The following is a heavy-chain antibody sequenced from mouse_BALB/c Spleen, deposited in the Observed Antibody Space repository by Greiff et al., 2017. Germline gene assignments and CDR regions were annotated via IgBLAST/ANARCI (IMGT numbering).Heavy chain of an antibody. V-gene: IGHV14-3*02. J-gene: IGHJ2*01. CDR1: GFNIKDTY. Sequence: VQLQQSGAELVKPGASVKLSCTASGFNIKDTYMHWVKQRPEQGLEWIGRIDPANGNTKYDPKFQGKATITADTSSNTAYLQLSSLTSEDTAVYYCARSATVVAKDYWGQGTTLTVSS. CDR3: ARSATVVAKDY. CDR2: IDPANGNT. D-gene: IGHD1-1*01.